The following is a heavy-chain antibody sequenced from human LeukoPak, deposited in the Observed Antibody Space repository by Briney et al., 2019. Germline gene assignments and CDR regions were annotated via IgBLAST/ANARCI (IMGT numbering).Heavy chain of an antibody. V-gene: IGHV3-9*01. Sequence: PGRSLRLSCAASGFTFHNYGMHWVRQAPGKGLEWVSGISWNTGTIGYADSVKGRFTISRDNAKNSLYLQMNSLRAEDTAVYYCAELGITMIGGVWGKGTTVTISS. CDR3: AELGITMIGGV. CDR1: GFTFHNYG. J-gene: IGHJ6*04. D-gene: IGHD3-10*02. CDR2: ISWNTGTI.